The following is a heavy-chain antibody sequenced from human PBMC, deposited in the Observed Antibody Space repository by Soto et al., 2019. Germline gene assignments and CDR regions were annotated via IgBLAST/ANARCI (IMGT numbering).Heavy chain of an antibody. J-gene: IGHJ4*02. V-gene: IGHV4-39*01. CDR1: GDSINSDNYY. CDR3: ARLEVLATISYYGDF. D-gene: IGHD2-8*02. Sequence: QLQLQESGPGLVKPSETLSLTCSVSGDSINSDNYYWGWIRQPPGKGLEWIGSIYYRGNTYYNPSRKTRVTISLDKSKSQFSLKLNSVTAADSAVYFCARLEVLATISYYGDFWGQGTLVTVSS. CDR2: IYYRGNT.